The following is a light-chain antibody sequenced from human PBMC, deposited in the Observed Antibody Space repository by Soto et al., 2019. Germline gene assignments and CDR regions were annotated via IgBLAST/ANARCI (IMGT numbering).Light chain of an antibody. J-gene: IGLJ3*02. CDR1: SSDVGGYNY. CDR3: SSYAGSNMV. V-gene: IGLV2-8*01. CDR2: EVS. Sequence: QSALTQPPSASGSPGQSVTISCTGTSSDVGGYNYVSWYQQHPGEAPKLMIYEVSKRPSGVPGRFSGSKSGNTASLTVSGLQAEDEADYYCSSYAGSNMVFGGGTKLTVL.